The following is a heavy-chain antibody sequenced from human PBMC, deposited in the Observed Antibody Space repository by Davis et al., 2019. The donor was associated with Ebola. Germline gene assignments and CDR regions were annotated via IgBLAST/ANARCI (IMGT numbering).Heavy chain of an antibody. CDR2: ISYDGSNK. CDR1: GFTFSSYA. CDR3: ASRNYVDLYYGMDV. V-gene: IGHV3-30-3*01. Sequence: GESLKISCAASGFTFSSYAMHWVRQAPGKGLEWVAVISYDGSNKYYADSVKGRFTISRDNSKNTLYLQMNSLRAEDTAVYYCASRNYVDLYYGMDVWGQGTTVTVSS. J-gene: IGHJ6*02. D-gene: IGHD1-7*01.